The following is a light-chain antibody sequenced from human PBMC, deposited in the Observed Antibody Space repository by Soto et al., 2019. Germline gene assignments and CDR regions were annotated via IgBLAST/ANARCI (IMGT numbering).Light chain of an antibody. J-gene: IGKJ2*01. Sequence: DSQMNQSPSTLSASVGDTVTITCRASQSISNRLAWYQQKPGQAPKLLIHKASTLESGVPSRFSGSGSGTEFTLTISSLPPDDFATFYCQQYDRFPYTFGQGTKLEIK. CDR1: QSISNR. CDR2: KAS. V-gene: IGKV1-5*03. CDR3: QQYDRFPYT.